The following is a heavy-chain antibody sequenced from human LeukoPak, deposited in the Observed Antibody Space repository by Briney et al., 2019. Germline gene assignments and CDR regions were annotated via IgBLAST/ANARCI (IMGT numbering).Heavy chain of an antibody. Sequence: ASVKVSCTASGYTFTSYGISWVRQAPGQGLEWMGWISAYNGNTNYAQKLHGRVTMTTDTSTSTAYMELRSLRSDDTAVYYCARDVKGTAAAGTGAFDIWGQGTMVTVSS. CDR3: ARDVKGTAAAGTGAFDI. J-gene: IGHJ3*02. V-gene: IGHV1-18*04. CDR2: ISAYNGNT. D-gene: IGHD6-13*01. CDR1: GYTFTSYG.